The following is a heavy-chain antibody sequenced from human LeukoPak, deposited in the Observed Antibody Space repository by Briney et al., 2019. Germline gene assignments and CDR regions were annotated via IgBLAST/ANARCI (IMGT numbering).Heavy chain of an antibody. CDR3: ASNSTVGSAFDI. V-gene: IGHV1-18*01. CDR2: ISAYNGNT. D-gene: IGHD4-23*01. Sequence: ASVKVSYKASGYTFTSFGISWVRQAPGQGLEWMGWISAYNGNTNYAQKLQGRVTMTTDTSTSTAYMELRSLRSDDTAVSYCASNSTVGSAFDIWGQGTIVTVSS. J-gene: IGHJ3*02. CDR1: GYTFTSFG.